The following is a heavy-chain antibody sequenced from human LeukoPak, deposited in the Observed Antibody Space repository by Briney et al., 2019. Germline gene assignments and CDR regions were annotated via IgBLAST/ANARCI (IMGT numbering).Heavy chain of an antibody. CDR2: IFYSGST. J-gene: IGHJ4*02. CDR3: ARGPTRYYFDC. Sequence: SETLSLTCTVSGGSISSYYWSWIRQSPGKGLGWIANIFYSGSTNYNPSLKSRVTISVDTSKNQFSLGLSSVTAADTAVYYCARGPTRYYFDCWGQGTLVTVSS. CDR1: GGSISSYY. V-gene: IGHV4-59*01. D-gene: IGHD4-17*01.